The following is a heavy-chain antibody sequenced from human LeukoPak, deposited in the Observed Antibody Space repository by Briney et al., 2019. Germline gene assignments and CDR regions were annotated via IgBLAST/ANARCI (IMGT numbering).Heavy chain of an antibody. Sequence: SETLSLTCTVSGGSISSYYWSWIRQPPGKGLEWIGYIYYSGSTNYNPSLKSRVTISVDTSKNQFSLKLSSVTAADTAVYYCARARSRQQLVFDYWGQGTLVTVSS. V-gene: IGHV4-59*01. CDR2: IYYSGST. CDR1: GGSISSYY. D-gene: IGHD6-13*01. CDR3: ARARSRQQLVFDY. J-gene: IGHJ4*02.